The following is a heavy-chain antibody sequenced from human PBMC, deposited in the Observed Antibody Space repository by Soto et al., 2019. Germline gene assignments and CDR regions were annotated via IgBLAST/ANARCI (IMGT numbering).Heavy chain of an antibody. V-gene: IGHV1-18*04. D-gene: IGHD2-8*01. J-gene: IGHJ4*02. CDR2: ISPYKGNT. CDR3: ARVGYCSKGACYPLSLKQNGFDY. Sequence: QVQLVQSGAEVKKPGASVRVSCKASGYTFTSYGVSWVRQAPGQGLEWMGWISPYKGNTNYAQKFQGRVTMTTDTSTSTAYMELRSLRSDDTAVYYCARVGYCSKGACYPLSLKQNGFDYWGQGTLVTVSS. CDR1: GYTFTSYG.